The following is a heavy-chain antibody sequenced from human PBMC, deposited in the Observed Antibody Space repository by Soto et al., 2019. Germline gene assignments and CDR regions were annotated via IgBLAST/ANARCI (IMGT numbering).Heavy chain of an antibody. V-gene: IGHV4-4*07. D-gene: IGHD3-3*01. CDR1: GGTISGYY. J-gene: IGHJ5*02. CDR3: ARGQRFSDWFDP. CDR2: IYSSGNT. Sequence: SETLSLTCSVSGGTISGYYWTWIRQPAGKGLEWIGRIYSSGNTKYNPSLQSRVTMSLDTSNNQFSLRLTSVTAADTSVYYCARGQRFSDWFDPWGQGTLVTVSS.